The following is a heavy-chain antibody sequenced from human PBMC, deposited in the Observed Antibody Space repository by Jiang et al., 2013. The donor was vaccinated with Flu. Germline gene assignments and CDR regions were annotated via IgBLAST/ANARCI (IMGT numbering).Heavy chain of an antibody. D-gene: IGHD1-26*01. CDR3: VKGGGYGWELPSHPNYYGMDV. Sequence: VQLLESGGGLVQPGGSLRLSCSASGFTFSSYAMHWVRQAPGKGLEYVSAISSNGGSTYYADSVKGRFTISRDNSKNTLYLQMSSLRAEDTAVYYCVKGGGYGWELPSHPNYYGMDVWGQGTTVTVSS. V-gene: IGHV3-64D*06. CDR1: GFTFSSYA. CDR2: ISSNGGST. J-gene: IGHJ6*02.